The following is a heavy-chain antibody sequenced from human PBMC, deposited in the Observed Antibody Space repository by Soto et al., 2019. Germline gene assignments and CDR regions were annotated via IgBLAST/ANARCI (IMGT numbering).Heavy chain of an antibody. V-gene: IGHV3-43*01. CDR1: GFTFEDYT. CDR2: IRDKNI. J-gene: IGHJ4*02. Sequence: GGSLRLSCAASGFTFEDYTIHWVRQAPGKGLEWVSLIRDKNIFYADSVKGRFTTSRDNNKNSVYLQLNSLRTDDTALYYCAKELNTIYFDYWGQGTVVTVSS. CDR3: AKELNTIYFDY.